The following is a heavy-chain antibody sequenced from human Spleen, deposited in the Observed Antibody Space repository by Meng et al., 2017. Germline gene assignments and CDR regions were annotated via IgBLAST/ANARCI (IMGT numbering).Heavy chain of an antibody. CDR1: GYTFTNYG. J-gene: IGHJ4*02. CDR2: ISTYNGNT. V-gene: IGHV1-18*01. CDR3: ARVVYNGWYYFDY. D-gene: IGHD6-19*01. Sequence: QLQLVQSGAEVKNPGASVKVSCQACGYTFTNYGVSWVRQAPGQGLEWMGWISTYNGNTKYAQKFQGRVTMTTDTSTSTVYMELRSLRSDDTAVYYCARVVYNGWYYFDYWGQGTLVTVSS.